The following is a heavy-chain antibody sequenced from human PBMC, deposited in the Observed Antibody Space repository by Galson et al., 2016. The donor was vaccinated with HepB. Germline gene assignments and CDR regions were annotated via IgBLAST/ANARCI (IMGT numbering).Heavy chain of an antibody. CDR2: IKPTVGTT. J-gene: IGHJ6*02. Sequence: SVKVSCKASGGTFSNYGFSWVRQAPGQGLEWMGAIKPTVGTTNYAQKFQGRGSITADEYTMTANMELSSLTSEDTAVYYCARVAPGKGVLTLTYGMDVWGQGTTVTVSS. V-gene: IGHV1-69*13. D-gene: IGHD3-9*01. CDR1: GGTFSNYG. CDR3: ARVAPGKGVLTLTYGMDV.